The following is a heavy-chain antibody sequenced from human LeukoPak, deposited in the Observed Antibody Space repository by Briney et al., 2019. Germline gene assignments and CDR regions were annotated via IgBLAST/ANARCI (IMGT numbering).Heavy chain of an antibody. CDR3: AKVRWGLFEQLDY. CDR2: ISGSGGST. CDR1: GFILNTYA. V-gene: IGHV3-23*01. Sequence: GESLRLSCTASGFILNTYAMSWVRQAPGKGLEWVSAISGSGGSTYYADSVKGRFTISRDNSKNTLYLQMNSLRAEDTAVYYCAKVRWGLFEQLDYWGQGTLVTVSS. J-gene: IGHJ4*02. D-gene: IGHD3-10*01.